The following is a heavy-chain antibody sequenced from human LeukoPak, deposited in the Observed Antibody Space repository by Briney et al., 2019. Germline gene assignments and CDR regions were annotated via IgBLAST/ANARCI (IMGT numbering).Heavy chain of an antibody. CDR3: ARYSGSRGFDH. CDR2: VYYRGST. Sequence: PSETLSLTCAVSGDSISGYYWSWIRQPPGKGLEWIGYVYYRGSTNYNPSLKSRVTISIDTSKTQFSLILTSVTAADTAVYYCARYSGSRGFDHWGQGTLVTVSS. CDR1: GDSISGYY. J-gene: IGHJ4*02. V-gene: IGHV4-59*01. D-gene: IGHD1-26*01.